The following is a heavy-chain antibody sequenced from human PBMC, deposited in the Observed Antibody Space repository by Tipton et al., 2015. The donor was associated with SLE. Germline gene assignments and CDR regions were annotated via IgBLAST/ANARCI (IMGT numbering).Heavy chain of an antibody. V-gene: IGHV4-39*07. CDR1: GGSISSSSYY. J-gene: IGHJ4*02. CDR2: IYYSGST. Sequence: TLSLTCTVSGGSISSSSYYWGWIRQPPGKVLEWIGSIYYSGSTYYNPSLKSRVTISVDTSKNQFSLKLSSVTAADTAVYYCARLGRRGYCSGGSCYVDYWGQGTLVTVSS. D-gene: IGHD2-15*01. CDR3: ARLGRRGYCSGGSCYVDY.